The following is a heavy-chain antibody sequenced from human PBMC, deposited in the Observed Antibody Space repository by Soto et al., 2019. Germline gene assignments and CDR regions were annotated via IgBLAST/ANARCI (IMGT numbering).Heavy chain of an antibody. Sequence: SETLSLTSTVSGGSISSGCYYWSRIRQHPGKGLEWIGYIYYSGSTYYNPSLKSRVTISVDTSKNQFSLKLSSVTAADTAVYYCARGYRITMVRGVNYNWFDPWGQGTLVTVSS. V-gene: IGHV4-31*03. CDR2: IYYSGST. CDR1: GGSISSGCYY. J-gene: IGHJ5*02. CDR3: ARGYRITMVRGVNYNWFDP. D-gene: IGHD3-10*01.